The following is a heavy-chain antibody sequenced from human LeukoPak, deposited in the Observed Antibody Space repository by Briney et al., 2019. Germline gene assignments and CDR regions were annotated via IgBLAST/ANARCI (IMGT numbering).Heavy chain of an antibody. CDR1: GYSISSGYY. CDR3: ASRKLGNDY. J-gene: IGHJ4*02. Sequence: SETLSLTCTVSGYSISSGYYWAWIRQSPGKGLEWIGYTYYTGSTTYNPSLKSRVTISADTSKNQFSLKLSSVTAADTAVYYCASRKLGNDYWGQGTLVTVSS. D-gene: IGHD7-27*01. CDR2: TYYTGST. V-gene: IGHV4-61*01.